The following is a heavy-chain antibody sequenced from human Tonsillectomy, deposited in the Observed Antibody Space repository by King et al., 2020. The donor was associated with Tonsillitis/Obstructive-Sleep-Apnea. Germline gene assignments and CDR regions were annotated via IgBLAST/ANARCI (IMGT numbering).Heavy chain of an antibody. Sequence: TLKESGPTLVKPTQTLTLTCTFSGFSLSTSGVGVGWIRQPPGKALEWLALIYWDDDKLYSPSQKSRLTITKDNFKNQVVLTMTNMDPVDTATYHCAHRRPALVGRPPPNYFDYWGQGSLVTVSS. V-gene: IGHV2-5*02. CDR1: GFSLSTSGVG. J-gene: IGHJ4*02. CDR2: IYWDDDK. D-gene: IGHD2-2*01. CDR3: AHRRPALVGRPPPNYFDY.